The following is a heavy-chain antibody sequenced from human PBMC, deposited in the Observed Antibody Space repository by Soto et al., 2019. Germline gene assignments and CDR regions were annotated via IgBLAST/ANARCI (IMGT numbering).Heavy chain of an antibody. CDR2: IIPIFGTA. J-gene: IGHJ4*02. CDR1: GGTFSSYA. V-gene: IGHV1-69*13. Sequence: SVKVSCKASGGTFSSYAISWVRQAPGQGLEWMGGIIPIFGTANYAQKFQGRVTITADESTSTAYMELSSLRSEDTAVYYCAISYYYDSSGYYCFDYWGQGTLVTVSS. CDR3: AISYYYDSSGYYCFDY. D-gene: IGHD3-22*01.